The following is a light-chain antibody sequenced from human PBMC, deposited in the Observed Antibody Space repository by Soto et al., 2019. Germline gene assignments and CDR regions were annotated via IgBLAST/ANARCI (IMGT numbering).Light chain of an antibody. CDR2: GAS. J-gene: IGKJ4*01. CDR3: QQYGSSPLT. CDR1: QSVSNNY. V-gene: IGKV3-20*01. Sequence: EIVLTQSPGTLSLSPGERATLSCRASQSVSNNYLAWYQQKPGQAPRLLIYGASSRATGITDRFSGSGSGTDFTLTISRLEPDDFAVYYCQQYGSSPLTFGEGTKVDIK.